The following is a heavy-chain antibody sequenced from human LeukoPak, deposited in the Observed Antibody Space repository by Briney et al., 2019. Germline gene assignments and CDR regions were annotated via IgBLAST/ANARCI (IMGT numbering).Heavy chain of an antibody. V-gene: IGHV4-59*01. CDR2: IYYSGIT. Sequence: SETLSLTCAVSGGSINTDYWNWIRQLPGKGLEWIGYIYYSGITNYNPSLKSRVTISVDTSKNQFSLKLSSVTAADTAVYYCARGRYYGSGSYPDLYYMDVWGKGTTVTISS. D-gene: IGHD3-10*01. CDR1: GGSINTDY. J-gene: IGHJ6*03. CDR3: ARGRYYGSGSYPDLYYMDV.